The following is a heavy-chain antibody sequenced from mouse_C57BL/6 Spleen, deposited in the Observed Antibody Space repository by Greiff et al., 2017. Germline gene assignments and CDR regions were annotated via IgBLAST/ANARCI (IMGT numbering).Heavy chain of an antibody. Sequence: QVQLQQPGAELVRPGSSVKLSCKASGYTFTSYWMHWVKQRPIQGLEWIGNIDPSDSETHYNQKFKDKATLTVDKSSSTAYMQLSSLTSEDSAVYYCASNYYGSSSYYAMDYWGQGTSVTVSS. J-gene: IGHJ4*01. CDR1: GYTFTSYW. V-gene: IGHV1-52*01. CDR3: ASNYYGSSSYYAMDY. CDR2: IDPSDSET. D-gene: IGHD1-1*01.